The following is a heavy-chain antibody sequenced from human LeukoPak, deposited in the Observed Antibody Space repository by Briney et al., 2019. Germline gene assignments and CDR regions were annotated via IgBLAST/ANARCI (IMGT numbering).Heavy chain of an antibody. CDR2: TNYSGTT. D-gene: IGHD3-3*01. V-gene: IGHV4-39*01. CDR3: ARHASTISFDF. Sequence: SETLSLTCTVSGGSFSSSSYYWGWLRQPPGKGLEWIGSTNYSGTTYSNPSLRSRATISVDTSKTQFSRKLSAVTAADTAVYYCARHASTISFDFWGQGTLVTVSS. CDR1: GGSFSSSSYY. J-gene: IGHJ4*02.